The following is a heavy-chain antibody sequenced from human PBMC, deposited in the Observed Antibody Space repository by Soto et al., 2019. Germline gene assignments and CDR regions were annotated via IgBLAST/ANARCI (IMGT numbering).Heavy chain of an antibody. J-gene: IGHJ4*02. CDR3: ATSRGWTFFDY. D-gene: IGHD6-19*01. Sequence: PGESLKISCTGSGYSFSTYWIAWVRQMPGKGLEWMGIIYPGDSDTRYSPSFEGQVTISADKSINTAYLQWSSLKASDSAMYYCATSRGWTFFDYWGQGTLVTVSS. V-gene: IGHV5-51*01. CDR2: IYPGDSDT. CDR1: GYSFSTYW.